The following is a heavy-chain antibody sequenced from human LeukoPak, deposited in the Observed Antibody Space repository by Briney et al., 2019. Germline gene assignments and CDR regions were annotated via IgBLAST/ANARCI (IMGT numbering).Heavy chain of an antibody. CDR1: GFTFNSYA. V-gene: IGHV3-23*01. CDR2: ISGSGGGT. D-gene: IGHD5-24*01. CDR3: ARESTPLRGAFDP. Sequence: GGSLRLSCAASGFTFNSYAMSWVRQAPEKGLEWVATISGSGGGTYYADSVKGRFTISRHTSKNTLYLQMNSLRAEDTAVYYCARESTPLRGAFDPWGPGTLVTVSS. J-gene: IGHJ5*02.